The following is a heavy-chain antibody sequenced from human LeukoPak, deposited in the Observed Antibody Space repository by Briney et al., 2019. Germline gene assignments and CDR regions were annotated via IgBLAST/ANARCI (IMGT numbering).Heavy chain of an antibody. V-gene: IGHV4-34*01. CDR3: ARGALYDSSGYCDY. Sequence: PSETLSLTCAVYGGSFSGYYWSWIRQPPGKGLGWIGEINHSGSTNYNPSLKSRVTISVDTSKNQFSLKLSSVTAADTAVYYCARGALYDSSGYCDYWGQGTLVTVSS. D-gene: IGHD3-22*01. CDR1: GGSFSGYY. CDR2: INHSGST. J-gene: IGHJ4*02.